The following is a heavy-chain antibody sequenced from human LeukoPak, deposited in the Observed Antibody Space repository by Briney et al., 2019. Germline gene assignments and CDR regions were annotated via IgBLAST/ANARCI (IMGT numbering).Heavy chain of an antibody. J-gene: IGHJ4*02. D-gene: IGHD6-19*01. CDR3: ARYIPQPVAGFDY. CDR1: GFTFSSRW. Sequence: GGSLRLSCAASGFTFSSRWMHWVRQAPGKGLVWVSRINSDGSSISYADSVKGRFTISRDNAKNTLYLQMNSLRAEDTAVYYCARYIPQPVAGFDYWGQGTLVTVSS. CDR2: INSDGSSI. V-gene: IGHV3-74*01.